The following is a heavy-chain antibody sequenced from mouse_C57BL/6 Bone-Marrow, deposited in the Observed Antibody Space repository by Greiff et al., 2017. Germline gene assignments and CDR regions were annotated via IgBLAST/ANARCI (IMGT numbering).Heavy chain of an antibody. CDR2: ISYDGSN. D-gene: IGHD2-1*01. V-gene: IGHV3-6*01. Sequence: EVKLMESGPGLVKPSQSLSLTCSVTGYSITSGYYWNWIRQFPGNKLEWMGYISYDGSNNYNPSLKNRIPITRDTSKNQFFLKLNSVTTEDTATYCCARGGYGNYPLAYWGQGTLVTVSA. CDR1: GYSITSGYY. J-gene: IGHJ3*01. CDR3: ARGGYGNYPLAY.